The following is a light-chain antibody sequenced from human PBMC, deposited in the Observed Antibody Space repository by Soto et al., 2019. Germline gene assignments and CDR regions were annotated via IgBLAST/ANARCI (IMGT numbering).Light chain of an antibody. V-gene: IGKV1-39*01. CDR1: QSISSY. CDR2: AAS. CDR3: QQRSNWPQIT. Sequence: DIQMTQSPSSLSASVGDRVTITCRASQSISSYLNWYQQKPGKAPKLLIYAASSLQSGVPSRFSGSGSGTDFTLTISSLQPEDFAVYYCQQRSNWPQITFGGGTKVEIK. J-gene: IGKJ4*01.